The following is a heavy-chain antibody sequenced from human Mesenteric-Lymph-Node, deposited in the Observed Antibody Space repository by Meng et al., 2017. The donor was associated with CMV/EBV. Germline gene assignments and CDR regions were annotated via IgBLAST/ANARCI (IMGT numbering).Heavy chain of an antibody. CDR1: GGTFSSYT. Sequence: ASVKVSCKASGGTFSSYTISWVRQAPGQGLEWMGWINPNSGGTNYAQKFQGRVTMTRDTSISTAYMELSRLRSDDTAVYYCARVGSSSWYNWFDPWGQGTLVTVSS. CDR3: ARVGSSSWYNWFDP. V-gene: IGHV1-2*02. J-gene: IGHJ5*02. D-gene: IGHD6-13*01. CDR2: INPNSGGT.